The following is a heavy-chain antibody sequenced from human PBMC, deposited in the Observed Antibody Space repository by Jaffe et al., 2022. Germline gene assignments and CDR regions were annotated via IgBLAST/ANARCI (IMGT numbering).Heavy chain of an antibody. CDR3: ARDLRGDAFDV. CDR2: MNPNSGKT. J-gene: IGHJ3*01. V-gene: IGHV1-8*01. Sequence: QVQLVQSGAEVKKPGASVKVSCEASGYTFTNDDINWVRQAPGQGLEWMGWMNPNSGKTEYAQKFQGRISMTRNTSINTAYLDLSSLRSDDTAIYYCARDLRGDAFDVWGPGTTITVSS. CDR1: GYTFTNDD.